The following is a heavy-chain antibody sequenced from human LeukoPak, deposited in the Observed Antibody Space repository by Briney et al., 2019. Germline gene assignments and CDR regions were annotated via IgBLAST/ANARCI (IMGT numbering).Heavy chain of an antibody. CDR2: ISSSSSYI. CDR1: GFTLSSYS. CDR3: ARDLYDSGAYSSPIDY. J-gene: IGHJ4*02. Sequence: GGSLRLSCAASGFTLSSYSMNWVRQAPGKGLEWVSSISSSSSYIHSADSVRGRFTISRDNAKNSLYLQMNSRRAEDTAVYYCARDLYDSGAYSSPIDYWGQGNLVALSS. V-gene: IGHV3-21*01. D-gene: IGHD3-22*01.